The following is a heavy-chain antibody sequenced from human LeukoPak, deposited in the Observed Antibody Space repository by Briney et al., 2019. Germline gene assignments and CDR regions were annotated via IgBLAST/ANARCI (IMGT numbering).Heavy chain of an antibody. CDR3: ARMIDYNYGYAFDY. V-gene: IGHV3-48*02. Sequence: GGSLRLSCAASGFTLSIYTMNWVRQAPGKGLEWVSYMSTSGSISYADSVKGRFTISRDNAKNSLYLQMNSLGDEDTAVYYCARMIDYNYGYAFDYWGQGTLVTVSS. D-gene: IGHD5-18*01. CDR2: MSTSGSI. CDR1: GFTLSIYT. J-gene: IGHJ4*02.